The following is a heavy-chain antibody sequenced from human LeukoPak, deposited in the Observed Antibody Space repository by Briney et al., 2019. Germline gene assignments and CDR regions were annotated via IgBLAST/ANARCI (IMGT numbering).Heavy chain of an antibody. CDR1: GFTFSAYA. V-gene: IGHV3-23*01. Sequence: GGSLRLSCSTSGFTFSAYAMTWVRQAPGKGLEWVSSFSGSGDSTSYSDSVKGRFTISRDNSRGRLYLQMNSLRADDTAIYYCAKSYERSYYFDSWGRGTLVTVSS. D-gene: IGHD3-10*01. CDR2: FSGSGDST. J-gene: IGHJ4*02. CDR3: AKSYERSYYFDS.